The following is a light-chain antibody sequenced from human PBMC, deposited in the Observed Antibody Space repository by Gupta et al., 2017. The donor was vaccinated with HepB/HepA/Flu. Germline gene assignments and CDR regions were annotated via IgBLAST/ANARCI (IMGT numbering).Light chain of an antibody. CDR1: QSVTTN. J-gene: IGKJ1*01. CDR2: GAS. V-gene: IGKV3-15*01. Sequence: EVVMTQSPATLSVSPGDGATLSCRASQSVTTNLAWYQQKPGQAPRLLIHGASTRDSDIPARFSGSGYGTDFTLTISNRQQEDYASYYCQQYNNWPPWTFGQGTXVEIK. CDR3: QQYNNWPPWT.